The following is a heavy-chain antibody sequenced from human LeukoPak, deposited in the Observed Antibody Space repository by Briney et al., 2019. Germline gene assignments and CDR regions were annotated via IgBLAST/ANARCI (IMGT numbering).Heavy chain of an antibody. V-gene: IGHV3-53*01. J-gene: IGHJ4*02. CDR3: TRDIPRDPYSYFDY. CDR2: IFSDDTT. Sequence: PGGSLGLSCAVSGLTVNTNDLTWVRQAPEKGLEWVSTIFSDDTTSHSDSVKGRFTISRDNSKNTLHLQMNGLRAEDSAVYYCTRDIPRDPYSYFDYWGQGILVTVSS. CDR1: GLTVNTND. D-gene: IGHD5-24*01.